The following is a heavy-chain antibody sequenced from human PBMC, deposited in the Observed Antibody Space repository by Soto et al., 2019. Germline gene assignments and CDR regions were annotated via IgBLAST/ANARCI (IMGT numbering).Heavy chain of an antibody. Sequence: GGSLRLSCAASGFTFSSYSMNWVRQAPGKGLEWVSSISSSSSYIYYADSVKGRFTISRDNAKNSLYLQMNSLRAEDTAVYYCAREPERLFSRADAFDIWGQGTMVTVSS. J-gene: IGHJ3*02. CDR3: AREPERLFSRADAFDI. V-gene: IGHV3-21*01. CDR1: GFTFSSYS. CDR2: ISSSSSYI. D-gene: IGHD3-3*01.